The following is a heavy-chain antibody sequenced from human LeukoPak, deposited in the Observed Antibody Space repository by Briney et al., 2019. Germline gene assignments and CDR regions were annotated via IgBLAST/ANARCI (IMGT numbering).Heavy chain of an antibody. J-gene: IGHJ5*02. Sequence: SETLSLTCTVSGYSISSGYYWGWIRQPPGKGLEWIGSIYHSGSTYYNPSLKSRVTISVDTSKNQFSLKLSSVTAADTAVYYCAREGYCSSTSCLNWFDPWGQGTLVTVSS. CDR1: GYSISSGYY. CDR2: IYHSGST. CDR3: AREGYCSSTSCLNWFDP. D-gene: IGHD2-2*01. V-gene: IGHV4-38-2*02.